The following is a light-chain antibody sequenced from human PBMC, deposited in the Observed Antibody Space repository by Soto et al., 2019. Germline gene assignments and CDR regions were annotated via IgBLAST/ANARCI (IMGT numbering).Light chain of an antibody. CDR2: GTS. V-gene: IGKV3-15*01. CDR3: QPYDKGQYT. J-gene: IGKJ2*01. CDR1: QSVTSN. Sequence: EIVMTQSPATLSVSPGEGATLSCRASQSVTSNLAWYQQQPGQAPRLLIYGTSTRATGIPARLSGSGSGTEFTLILSSLQSEDVAVSYCQPYDKGQYTFGQGTKLEIK.